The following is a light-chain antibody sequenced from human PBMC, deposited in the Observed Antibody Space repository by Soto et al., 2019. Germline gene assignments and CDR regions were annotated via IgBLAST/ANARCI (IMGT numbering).Light chain of an antibody. CDR3: LLYYGAYYV. J-gene: IGLJ1*01. CDR2: STS. V-gene: IGLV7-43*01. CDR1: TGAVTSGYY. Sequence: QAVVTQEPSLTVSPGGTVTLTCASSTGAVTSGYYPNWFQQKPGQAPRALIYSTSNKHPWTPARFSGSLLGGKAALTLSGVQPEDEAEYYCLLYYGAYYVFGTGTKLTVL.